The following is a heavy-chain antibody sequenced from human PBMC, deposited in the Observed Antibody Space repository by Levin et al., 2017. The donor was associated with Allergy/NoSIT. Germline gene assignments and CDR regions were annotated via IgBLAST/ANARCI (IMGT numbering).Heavy chain of an antibody. V-gene: IGHV1-2*02. CDR1: GYTFTGYY. CDR2: INPNSGGT. CDR3: ARDPYDFWSGQPAASFDY. D-gene: IGHD3-3*01. J-gene: IGHJ4*02. Sequence: GASVKVSCKASGYTFTGYYMHWVRQAPGQGLEWMGWINPNSGGTNYAQKFQGRVTMTRDTSISTAYMELSRLRSDDTAVYYCARDPYDFWSGQPAASFDYWGQGTLVTVSS.